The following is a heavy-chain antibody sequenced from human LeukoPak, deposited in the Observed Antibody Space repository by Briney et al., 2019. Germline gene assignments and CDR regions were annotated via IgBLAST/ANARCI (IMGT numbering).Heavy chain of an antibody. D-gene: IGHD6-13*01. CDR1: GGSISSYY. CDR2: IYYSGST. Sequence: SETLSLTCTVSGGSISSYYWSWIRQPPGKGLEWIGYIYYSGSTNYNPSFKSRVTISVDTSKNQFSLKLSSVTAADTAVYYCARVYSSSWYWFDPWGQGTLVTVSS. V-gene: IGHV4-59*01. CDR3: ARVYSSSWYWFDP. J-gene: IGHJ5*02.